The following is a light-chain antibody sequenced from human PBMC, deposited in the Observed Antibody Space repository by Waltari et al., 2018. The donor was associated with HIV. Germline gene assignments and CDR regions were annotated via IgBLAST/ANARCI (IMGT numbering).Light chain of an antibody. CDR2: EVS. CDR1: SSDVGAYNY. J-gene: IGLJ2*01. Sequence: QSALTQPASVSGSPGQSITISCTGSSSDVGAYNYVSWYQQHPVKAPKLIIYEVSNRPSGVSNRFSGSKSGTSASLAISGLRSEDEADYYCATWADRPSGPVVFGGGTKVTVL. V-gene: IGLV2-14*01. CDR3: ATWADRPSGPVV.